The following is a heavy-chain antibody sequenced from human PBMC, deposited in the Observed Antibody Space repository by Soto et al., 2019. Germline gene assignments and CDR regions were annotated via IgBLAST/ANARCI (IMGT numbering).Heavy chain of an antibody. V-gene: IGHV3-21*06. CDR3: ARDIASPGGDYFDS. Sequence: EVQLVESGGGLVKAGGSLRLFCTASGFTFRNYNMNWVRQAPGKGLEWVSSISTGGAYMFYADSVKGRFTISGDNAQNSLFLQIDRPRAEDTAVYYCARDIASPGGDYFDSWGQGTLVTVSS. J-gene: IGHJ4*02. D-gene: IGHD2-21*01. CDR2: ISTGGAYM. CDR1: GFTFRNYN.